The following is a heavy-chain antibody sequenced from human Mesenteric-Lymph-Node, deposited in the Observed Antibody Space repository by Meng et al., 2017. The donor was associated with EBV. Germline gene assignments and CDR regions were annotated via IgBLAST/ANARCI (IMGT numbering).Heavy chain of an antibody. Sequence: QIHLKASGPPLVKPRQTLTLACTFSGFSLSTIGVGVGWIRQPPGKALEWLALIYWDDDKRYSPSLKSRLTITKDTAKNQVVLTMINMDPVDTATYYCTHINGGGNSGFLDYWGQGTLVTVSS. D-gene: IGHD4-23*01. CDR1: GFSLSTIGVG. V-gene: IGHV2-5*02. CDR3: THINGGGNSGFLDY. J-gene: IGHJ4*02. CDR2: IYWDDDK.